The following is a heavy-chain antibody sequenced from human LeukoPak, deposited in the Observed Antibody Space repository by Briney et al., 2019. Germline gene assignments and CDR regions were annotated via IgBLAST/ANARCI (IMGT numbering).Heavy chain of an antibody. CDR3: VRAYYYSVDV. CDR1: GFTFNSYA. Sequence: GGSLRLSCAASGFTFNSYAIHWVRQAPGKGLEWVAIISNDGSYKNYADAVKGRFTISRDNSKNTLYLQMNSLKAEDTAVYYCVRAYYYSVDVWGQGTTVTVSS. CDR2: ISNDGSYK. V-gene: IGHV3-30*04. J-gene: IGHJ6*02.